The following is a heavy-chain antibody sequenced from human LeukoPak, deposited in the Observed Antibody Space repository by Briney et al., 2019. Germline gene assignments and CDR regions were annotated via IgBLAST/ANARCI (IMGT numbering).Heavy chain of an antibody. J-gene: IGHJ4*02. CDR3: ARGSGYSYGFTGRERTKSRLDY. CDR1: GFTFSSYW. V-gene: IGHV3-7*01. D-gene: IGHD5-18*01. Sequence: GGSLRLSCAASGFTFSSYWMSWVRQAPGKGLEWVANIKQDGSEKYYVDSVKGRFTISRDNSKNTLYLQMNSLRAEDTAVYYCARGSGYSYGFTGRERTKSRLDYWGQGTLVTVSS. CDR2: IKQDGSEK.